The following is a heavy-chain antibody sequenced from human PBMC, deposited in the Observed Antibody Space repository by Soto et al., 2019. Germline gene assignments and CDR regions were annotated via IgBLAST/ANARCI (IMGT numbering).Heavy chain of an antibody. Sequence: QVQLQESGPGLVKPSETLSLTCTVSGGSIISYYWRWIRQPPGKGLEWIGYIYYSWSTNYNPSLKSRVTISVDTSKSQCSLKLSSLPAKDTALYYCAAVGPHRSCGSGYEGRVDYRGKGTPVTVSS. J-gene: IGHJ4*02. CDR1: GGSIISYY. D-gene: IGHD2-15*01. CDR3: AAVGPHRSCGSGYEGRVDY. V-gene: IGHV4-59*01. CDR2: IYYSWST.